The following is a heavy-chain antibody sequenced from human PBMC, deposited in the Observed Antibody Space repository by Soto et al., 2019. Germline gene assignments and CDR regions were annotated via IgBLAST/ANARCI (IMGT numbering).Heavy chain of an antibody. J-gene: IGHJ3*02. CDR2: ISWNSGSI. Sequence: GGSLRLSCAASGFTFDDYAMHWVRQAPGKGLEWVSGISWNSGSIGYADSVKGRFTISRDNAKNSLYLQMNSLRAEDTALYYCAKDMGRLVRAFDIWGQGTMVTVSS. CDR3: AKDMGRLVRAFDI. CDR1: GFTFDDYA. D-gene: IGHD6-19*01. V-gene: IGHV3-9*01.